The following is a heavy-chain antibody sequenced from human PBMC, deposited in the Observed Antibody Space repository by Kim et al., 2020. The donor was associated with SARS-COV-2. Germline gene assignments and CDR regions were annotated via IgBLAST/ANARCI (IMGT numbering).Heavy chain of an antibody. V-gene: IGHV1-69*13. CDR2: IIPIFGTA. Sequence: SVKVSCKASGGTFSSYAISWVRQAPGQGLEWMGGIIPIFGTANYAQKFQGRVTITADESTSTAYMELSSLRSEDTAVYYCARFSYSGQWFDPWGQGTLVTVSS. J-gene: IGHJ5*02. D-gene: IGHD1-26*01. CDR3: ARFSYSGQWFDP. CDR1: GGTFSSYA.